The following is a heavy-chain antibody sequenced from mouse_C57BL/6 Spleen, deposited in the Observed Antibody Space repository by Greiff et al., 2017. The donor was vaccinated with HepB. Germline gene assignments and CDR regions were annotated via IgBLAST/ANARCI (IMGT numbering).Heavy chain of an antibody. Sequence: EVKLQESGGDLVKPGGSLKLSCAASGFTFSSYGMSWVRQTPDKRLEWVATISSGGSYTYYPDSVKGRFTISRDNAKNTLYLQMSSLKSEDTAMYYCARPTTVGRGYYFDYWGQGTTLTVSS. J-gene: IGHJ2*01. D-gene: IGHD1-1*01. CDR3: ARPTTVGRGYYFDY. CDR1: GFTFSSYG. V-gene: IGHV5-6*01. CDR2: ISSGGSYT.